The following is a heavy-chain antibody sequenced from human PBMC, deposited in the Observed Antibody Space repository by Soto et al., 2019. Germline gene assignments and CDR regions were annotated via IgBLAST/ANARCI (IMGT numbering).Heavy chain of an antibody. D-gene: IGHD2-2*01. CDR1: GFSFSSYA. Sequence: GGSLRLSCAASGFSFSSYAMSWVRQAPGKGLEWVSAIGTAGDTYYPGSVKGRFTISRENAKNSLYLQMNSLRAGDTAVYYCARGAPYCSSTSCWLYGMXVWGQGTTVXVSS. J-gene: IGHJ6*02. V-gene: IGHV3-13*01. CDR2: IGTAGDT. CDR3: ARGAPYCSSTSCWLYGMXV.